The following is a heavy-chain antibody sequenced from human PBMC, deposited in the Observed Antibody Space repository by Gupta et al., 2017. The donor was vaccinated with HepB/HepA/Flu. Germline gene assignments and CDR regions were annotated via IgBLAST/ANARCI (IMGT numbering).Heavy chain of an antibody. V-gene: IGHV3-30*03. CDR3: AARALIVVVAYGMDV. CDR2: ISYDGTNK. J-gene: IGHJ6*02. CDR1: GFTFSNYG. D-gene: IGHD2-15*01. Sequence: QVQLVESGGGVVQPGRSLRLSCAASGFTFSNYGMHWVRQAPGKGLEWVAVISYDGTNKYYADSVKGRFTISRDNSKNTLYLQMNSLRAEDTAVYYCAARALIVVVAYGMDVWGQGTTVTVSS.